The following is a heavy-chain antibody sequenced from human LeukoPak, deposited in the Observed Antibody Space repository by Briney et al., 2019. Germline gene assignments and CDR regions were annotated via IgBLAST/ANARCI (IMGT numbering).Heavy chain of an antibody. V-gene: IGHV4-59*11. J-gene: IGHJ5*02. CDR2: IYYSGST. CDR1: GGSISIHY. CDR3: ARRMRAAAAGFWFDP. Sequence: SETLSLTCTVSGGSISIHYWSWIRQPPGKGLEWIGYIYYSGSTNYNPSLKSRVTISVDTSKNQFSLKLSSVTAADTAVYYRARRMRAAAAGFWFDPWGQGTLVTVSS. D-gene: IGHD6-13*01.